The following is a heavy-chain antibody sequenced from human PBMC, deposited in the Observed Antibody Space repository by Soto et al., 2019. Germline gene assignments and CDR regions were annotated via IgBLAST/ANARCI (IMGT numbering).Heavy chain of an antibody. V-gene: IGHV3-23*01. CDR2: IHDDGSGT. D-gene: IGHD1-1*01. CDR3: AKFEGLPLEYWYLDF. J-gene: IGHJ2*01. CDR1: GFTFSAYA. Sequence: EVQLLDSGGGLVQPGGSLRLSCAASGFTFSAYAMGWVRQAPGKGLEWVSTIHDDGSGTHYADSVKGRFTISRDDSKNTLYAQMNSLRADDTAVYYCAKFEGLPLEYWYLDFWGRGTLVTVSS.